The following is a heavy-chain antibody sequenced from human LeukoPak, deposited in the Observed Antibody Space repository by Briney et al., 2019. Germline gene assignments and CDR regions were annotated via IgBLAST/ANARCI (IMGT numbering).Heavy chain of an antibody. CDR3: ARDRGSYFSDAFDI. Sequence: ASVKVSCKASGYTFTDYYMHWVRQAPGQGLEWMGWINPNSGGTNYAQRFQGRVTMTRDTSIGTAYMELSGLRSDDTAVYYCARDRGSYFSDAFDIWGQGTMVTVSS. V-gene: IGHV1-2*02. CDR1: GYTFTDYY. CDR2: INPNSGGT. J-gene: IGHJ3*02. D-gene: IGHD1-26*01.